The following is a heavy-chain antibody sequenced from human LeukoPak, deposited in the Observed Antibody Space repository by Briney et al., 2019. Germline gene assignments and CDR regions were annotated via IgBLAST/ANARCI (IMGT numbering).Heavy chain of an antibody. D-gene: IGHD3-10*01. CDR3: ARDRRGSENYHYFDY. J-gene: IGHJ4*02. Sequence: GGSLRLSCAASGFTFRSHGMLWVRQAPGKGLEWVAVIWYDGSNKYYADSLKGRFTISRDNSKNTLYLEMNSLRAEDTAVYYCARDRRGSENYHYFDYWGQGTLVTVSS. CDR2: IWYDGSNK. V-gene: IGHV3-33*01. CDR1: GFTFRSHG.